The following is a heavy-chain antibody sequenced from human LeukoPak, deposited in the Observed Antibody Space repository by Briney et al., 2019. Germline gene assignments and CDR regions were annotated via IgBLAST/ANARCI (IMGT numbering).Heavy chain of an antibody. Sequence: PGGSLRLSCAASGFTFSIYSMSSVRQPPRKGLGWVSSISSISSYIYYADSGTGRFTISRVKAKNSLYMQMNRLTAKDPAVNFRERASVSYYDGGFDYWGQGTLVTVSS. J-gene: IGHJ4*02. CDR1: GFTFSIYS. CDR3: ERASVSYYDGGFDY. D-gene: IGHD3-22*01. V-gene: IGHV3-21*01. CDR2: ISSISSYI.